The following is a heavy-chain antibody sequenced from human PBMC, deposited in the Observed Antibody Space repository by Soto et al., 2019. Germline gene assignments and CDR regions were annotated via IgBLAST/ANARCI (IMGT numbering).Heavy chain of an antibody. CDR1: GFTFMIYA. CDR2: ISGSGGST. J-gene: IGHJ4*02. D-gene: IGHD3-22*01. Sequence: PGGPLRPSWPASGFTFMIYAMSWVRRAPGKGLEWVSAISGSGGSTYYADSVKGRFTISRDNSKNTLYLQMNSLRAEDTAVYYCAKDLGYYYDSSGYFDYWGQGTLVTVSS. V-gene: IGHV3-23*01. CDR3: AKDLGYYYDSSGYFDY.